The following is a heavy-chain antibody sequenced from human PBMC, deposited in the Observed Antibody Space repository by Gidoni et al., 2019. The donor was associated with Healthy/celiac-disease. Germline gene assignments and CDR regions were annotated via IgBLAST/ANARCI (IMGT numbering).Heavy chain of an antibody. CDR2: ISWNSGSI. J-gene: IGHJ4*02. V-gene: IGHV3-9*01. Sequence: EVQLVESGGGLVQPGRSLRLSCAASGFTFDDYAMHWVRQAPGKGLEWVSGISWNSGSIGYADSVKGRFTISRDNAKNSLYLQMNSLRAEDTALYYCAKDRYPHSFNGLHNFDYWGQGTLVTVSS. CDR3: AKDRYPHSFNGLHNFDY. D-gene: IGHD2-21*02. CDR1: GFTFDDYA.